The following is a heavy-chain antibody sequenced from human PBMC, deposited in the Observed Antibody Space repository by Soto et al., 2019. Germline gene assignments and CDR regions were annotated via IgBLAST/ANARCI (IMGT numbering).Heavy chain of an antibody. CDR2: INHSGST. CDR1: GGSFRGYY. CDR3: AREVLTTDFKY. V-gene: IGHV4-34*01. D-gene: IGHD2-8*02. Sequence: PAETLSSTCAVYGGSFRGYYWSWIRQPPGKVLEWIGEINHSGSTNYNPSLKSRVTISVDTSKNQFPLKLSSVTAADTAVYYCAREVLTTDFKYWGQGTLVNVSS. J-gene: IGHJ4*02.